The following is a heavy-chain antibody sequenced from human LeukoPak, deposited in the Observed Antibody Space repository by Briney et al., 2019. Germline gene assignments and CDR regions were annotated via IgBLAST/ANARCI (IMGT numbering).Heavy chain of an antibody. Sequence: GGTLRLSCAASGFTFSSYGMSWVRQAPGKGLEWVSAISGSGGSTYYADSVKGRFTISRDNSKNTLYLQMNSLRAEDTAVYYCAKVRMITMIAYDAFDIWGQGTMVTVSS. V-gene: IGHV3-23*01. CDR1: GFTFSSYG. J-gene: IGHJ3*02. CDR3: AKVRMITMIAYDAFDI. CDR2: ISGSGGST. D-gene: IGHD3-22*01.